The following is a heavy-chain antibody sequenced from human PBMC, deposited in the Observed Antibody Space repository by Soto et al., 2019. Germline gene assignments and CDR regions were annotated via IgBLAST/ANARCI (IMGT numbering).Heavy chain of an antibody. Sequence: PGGSLRLSCEASGFTFNSYSMNWVRQAPEKGLEWVSYINSRSSTIYYADSVKGRFTISRDNAKKSLYLQMNSLRVEDTAVYYCARDGDSLYNYYYMDVWGKGTTVTVSS. J-gene: IGHJ6*03. CDR2: INSRSSTI. D-gene: IGHD2-21*01. V-gene: IGHV3-48*01. CDR3: ARDGDSLYNYYYMDV. CDR1: GFTFNSYS.